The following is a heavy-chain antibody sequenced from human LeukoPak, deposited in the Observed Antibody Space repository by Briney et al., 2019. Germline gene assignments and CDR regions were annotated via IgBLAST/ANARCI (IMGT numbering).Heavy chain of an antibody. V-gene: IGHV3-66*01. CDR3: ARGWYYGSGSYYKYFDY. D-gene: IGHD3-10*01. CDR2: IYSGGST. Sequence: GGSLRLSCAASGFTVSSNYMSWVRQAPGKGLEWVSVIYSGGSTYYADSVKGRFTISRDNSKNTLYLQMNSLRAEDTAVYYCARGWYYGSGSYYKYFDYWGQGTLDTVSS. J-gene: IGHJ4*02. CDR1: GFTVSSNY.